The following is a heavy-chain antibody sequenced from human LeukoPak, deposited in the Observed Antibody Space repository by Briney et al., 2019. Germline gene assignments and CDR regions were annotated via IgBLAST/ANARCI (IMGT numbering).Heavy chain of an antibody. CDR3: AKDISATAGGFDY. CDR2: ISWNSGSI. D-gene: IGHD5-24*01. V-gene: IGHV3-9*01. Sequence: GRSLILSCAASGFTFDGYAMHWVRQAPGKGLEWVLGISWNSGSIGYADSVKGRFTISRDNAKNSLYLQMNSLRAEDTALYYCAKDISATAGGFDYWGQGTLVTVSS. CDR1: GFTFDGYA. J-gene: IGHJ4*02.